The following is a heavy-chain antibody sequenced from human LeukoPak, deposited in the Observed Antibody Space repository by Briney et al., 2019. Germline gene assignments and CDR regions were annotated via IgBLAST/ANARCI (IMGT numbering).Heavy chain of an antibody. CDR1: GYTFTGYY. J-gene: IGHJ4*02. D-gene: IGHD2-2*02. CDR2: INPNSGGT. Sequence: ASVKVSCKASGYTFTGYYMHWVRQAPGQGLEWMGWINPNSGGTNYAQKFQGRVTMTRDTSISTAYMELSRLRSDDTAVYYCASLKGYCSSTSCYTRDYFDYWGQGTLVTVSS. V-gene: IGHV1-2*02. CDR3: ASLKGYCSSTSCYTRDYFDY.